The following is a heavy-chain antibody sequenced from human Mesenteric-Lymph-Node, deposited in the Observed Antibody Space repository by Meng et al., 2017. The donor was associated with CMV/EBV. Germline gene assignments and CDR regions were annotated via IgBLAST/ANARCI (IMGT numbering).Heavy chain of an antibody. CDR2: ISGSGGST. Sequence: GGSLRLSCAASGFTFSSYAMSWVRQAPGKGLEWVSAISGSGGSTYYADSVKGRFTISRDNSKNTLYLQINSLRAEDTAVYYCAKVWSSVVPAATSDYWGQGTLVTVSS. D-gene: IGHD2-2*01. CDR1: GFTFSSYA. V-gene: IGHV3-23*01. J-gene: IGHJ4*02. CDR3: AKVWSSVVPAATSDY.